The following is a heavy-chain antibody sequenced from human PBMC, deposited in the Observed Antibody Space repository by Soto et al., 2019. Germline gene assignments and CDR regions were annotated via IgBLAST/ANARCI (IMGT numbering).Heavy chain of an antibody. D-gene: IGHD6-19*01. V-gene: IGHV1-69*13. CDR2: IIPIFGTA. Sequence: SVKVSCKASGGTFSSYAISWVRQAPGQGLEWMGGIIPIFGTANYAQKFQGRVTITADESTSTAYMELSSLRSDDTAVYYCARGHPGYSSGWYYFDYWGQGTLVTVSS. CDR3: ARGHPGYSSGWYYFDY. J-gene: IGHJ4*02. CDR1: GGTFSSYA.